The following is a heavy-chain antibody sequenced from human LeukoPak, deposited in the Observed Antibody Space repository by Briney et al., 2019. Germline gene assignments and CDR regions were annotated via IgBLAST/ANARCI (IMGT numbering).Heavy chain of an antibody. CDR3: ARGQGSMIVVRTPNWDFVL. Sequence: GGSLRLSCAASGFTFSNYWMSWVRQAPGKGLEWLAXXNQDGSEIYYVDSVKGRFTISRDNGKNSLYLQINSLRADDTAVYYYARGQGSMIVVRTPNWDFVLWGRGTLVSVSS. V-gene: IGHV3-7*01. D-gene: IGHD3-22*01. J-gene: IGHJ2*01. CDR2: XNQDGSEI. CDR1: GFTFSNYW.